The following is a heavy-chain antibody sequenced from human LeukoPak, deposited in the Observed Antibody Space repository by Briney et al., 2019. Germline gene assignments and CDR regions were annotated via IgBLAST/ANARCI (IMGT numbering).Heavy chain of an antibody. J-gene: IGHJ6*03. CDR1: GGSIRSYY. D-gene: IGHD5-24*01. Sequence: PSETLSLTCTVSGGSIRSYYWSWIRQPPGKGLEWIGYIYNSGSTNYNPSLKSRATISVDTSKNQFSLKLSSVTAADTAVYYCARKVRRRDGYNYYYYYYMDVWGKGTTVTVSS. CDR2: IYNSGST. CDR3: ARKVRRRDGYNYYYYYYMDV. V-gene: IGHV4-59*12.